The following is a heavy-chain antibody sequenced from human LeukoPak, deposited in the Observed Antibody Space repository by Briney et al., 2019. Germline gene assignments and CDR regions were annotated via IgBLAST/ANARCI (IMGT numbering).Heavy chain of an antibody. Sequence: SETLSLTCTVSGGSISRSSHYWGWIRQPPGKGLEWIGSIYYSGSTNYNPSLKSRVTISVDTSKNQFSLKLSSVTAADTAVYYCARDRGSNAFDIWGQGTMVTVSS. V-gene: IGHV4-39*07. CDR1: GGSISRSSHY. J-gene: IGHJ3*02. CDR2: IYYSGST. CDR3: ARDRGSNAFDI. D-gene: IGHD3-16*01.